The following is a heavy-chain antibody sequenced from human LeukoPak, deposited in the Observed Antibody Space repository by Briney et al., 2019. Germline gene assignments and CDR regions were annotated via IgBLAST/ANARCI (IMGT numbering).Heavy chain of an antibody. CDR1: GFTFSAYG. V-gene: IGHV3-23*01. CDR2: ISGSGGST. Sequence: GGSLRLSCVASGFTFSAYGMHWVRQAPGKGLEWVSAISGSGGSTYYADSVKGRFTISRDNSKNTLYLQMNSLRAEDTAVYYCAKRGIAVAGTPFDYWGQGTLVTVSS. D-gene: IGHD6-19*01. J-gene: IGHJ4*02. CDR3: AKRGIAVAGTPFDY.